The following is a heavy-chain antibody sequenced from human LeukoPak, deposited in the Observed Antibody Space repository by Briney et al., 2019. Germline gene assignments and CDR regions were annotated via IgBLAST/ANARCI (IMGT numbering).Heavy chain of an antibody. CDR3: ARGKTYYYGSGSYDPLYYFDS. CDR2: MNPNSGNT. D-gene: IGHD3-10*01. V-gene: IGHV1-8*01. CDR1: GYTLTSYD. Sequence: ASVKVSCKASGYTLTSYDINWVRQATGQGLEWMGWMNPNSGNTGYAQEFQGRITMTRNTSIGTAYMELSSLRSEDTAVYYCARGKTYYYGSGSYDPLYYFDSWGQGTLVTVSS. J-gene: IGHJ4*02.